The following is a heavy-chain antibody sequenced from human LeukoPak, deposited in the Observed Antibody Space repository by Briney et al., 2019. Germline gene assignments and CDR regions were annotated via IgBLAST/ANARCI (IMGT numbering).Heavy chain of an antibody. Sequence: SETLSLTCAVYGGSFSGYYWSWIRQPPGKGLEWIGEINHSGSTNYNPSLKSRVTTSVDTSKNQFSLKLSSVTAADTAVYYCARGYYYGSGSYPAYWGQGTLVTVSS. J-gene: IGHJ4*02. CDR3: ARGYYYGSGSYPAY. CDR1: GGSFSGYY. V-gene: IGHV4-34*01. D-gene: IGHD3-10*01. CDR2: INHSGST.